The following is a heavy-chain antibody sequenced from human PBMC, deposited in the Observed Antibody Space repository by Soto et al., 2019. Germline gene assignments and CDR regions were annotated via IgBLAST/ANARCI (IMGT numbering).Heavy chain of an antibody. V-gene: IGHV3-15*01. Sequence: PGGSLRLSCAASGFTFSNAWMSWVRQAPGKGLEWVGRIKSKTDGGTTDYAAPVKGRLTITKDTSKNQVVLIKTNMDPVDTATYYCVHRGRSSGFGRDNWFDPWGQGTLVTVS. J-gene: IGHJ5*02. CDR1: GFTFSNAW. CDR3: VHRGRSSGFGRDNWFDP. D-gene: IGHD3-22*01. CDR2: IKSKTDGGTT.